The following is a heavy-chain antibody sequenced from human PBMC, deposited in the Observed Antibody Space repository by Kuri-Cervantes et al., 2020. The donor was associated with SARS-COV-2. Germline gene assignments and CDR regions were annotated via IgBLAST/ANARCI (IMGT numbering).Heavy chain of an antibody. J-gene: IGHJ6*02. V-gene: IGHV3-30*18. CDR2: ISYNGSNE. Sequence: GGSLRLSCAASGFTFSNYGLHWVRQAPGKGLEWVAVISYNGSNEYYADSVKARFTISRDNSKNTLYLQVNSLRAEDTSVYYCAKDPGTMARGHYYYGMDVWGQGTTVTVSS. CDR1: GFTFSNYG. D-gene: IGHD3-10*01. CDR3: AKDPGTMARGHYYYGMDV.